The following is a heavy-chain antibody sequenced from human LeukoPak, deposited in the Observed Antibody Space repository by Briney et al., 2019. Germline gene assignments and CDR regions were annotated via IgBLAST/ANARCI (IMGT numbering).Heavy chain of an antibody. J-gene: IGHJ4*02. D-gene: IGHD6-19*01. CDR1: GYTFSTSG. CDR3: ARGAVAGTQNFDY. CDR2: ISSYNGNT. Sequence: ASVKVSCKASGYTFSTSGISWVRQAPGQGLEWRGWISSYNGNTNYAQKLQGRVTMTTDTSTSTAYMELRSLRSDDTAVYYCARGAVAGTQNFDYGGEGTLVTVYS. V-gene: IGHV1-18*01.